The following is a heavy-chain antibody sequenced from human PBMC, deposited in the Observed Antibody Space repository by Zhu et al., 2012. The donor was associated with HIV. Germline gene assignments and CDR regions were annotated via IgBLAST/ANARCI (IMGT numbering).Heavy chain of an antibody. CDR1: GGSISGSTYY. CDR3: VREYTYFNTGRRVNWYDP. Sequence: QVQLQESGPGLVKPSETLSLTCTVSGGSISGSTYYWGWISQPPGKGLEWIGGIYYSGTTYYNPSLKSRVTISVDTSKNQFSLKLNSVTAADTAVYYCVREYTYFNTGRRVNWYDPWGQG. J-gene: IGHJ5*02. V-gene: IGHV4-39*07. CDR2: IYYSGTT. D-gene: IGHD2/OR15-2a*01.